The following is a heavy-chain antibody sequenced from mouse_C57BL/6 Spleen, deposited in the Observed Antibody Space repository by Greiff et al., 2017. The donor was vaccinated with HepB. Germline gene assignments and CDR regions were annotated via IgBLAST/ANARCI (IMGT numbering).Heavy chain of an antibody. CDR3: GRAYYDYDGAWFAY. CDR2: INPNNGGT. Sequence: VQLQQSGPELVKPGASVKMSCKASGYTFTDYNMHWVKQSHGKSLEWIGYINPNNGGTSYNQKFKGKATLTVNKSSSTAYMELRSLTSEDSAVYYCGRAYYDYDGAWFAYWGQGTLVTVSA. V-gene: IGHV1-22*01. J-gene: IGHJ3*01. D-gene: IGHD2-4*01. CDR1: GYTFTDYN.